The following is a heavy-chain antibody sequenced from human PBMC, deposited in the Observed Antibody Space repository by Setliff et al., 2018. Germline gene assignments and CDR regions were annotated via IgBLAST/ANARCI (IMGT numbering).Heavy chain of an antibody. CDR2: IYSSGNT. J-gene: IGHJ5*02. V-gene: IGHV4-59*12. CDR3: ARVLVLGYNWFDP. Sequence: SETLSLTCTVSGDSISGDYWSWIRQPPGKGLEWIGYIYSSGNTNYNPSLKSRVTISVDTSKNQLSLQVNSVTAADTAVYYCARVLVLGYNWFDPWGQGTLVTVSS. D-gene: IGHD3-10*01. CDR1: GDSISGDY.